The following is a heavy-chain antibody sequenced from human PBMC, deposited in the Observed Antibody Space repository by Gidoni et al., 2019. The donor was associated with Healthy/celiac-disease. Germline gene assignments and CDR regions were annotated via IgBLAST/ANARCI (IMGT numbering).Heavy chain of an antibody. D-gene: IGHD3-22*01. Sequence: QVQLVESGGGVVQPGRSLRLSCAASGFTFSSYGMHWVRQAPGKGLEGVAVIWYDGSNKYYADSVKGRFTISRDNSKNTLYLQMNSLRAEDTAVYYCARDYYDSSGYYYAPFDLWGRGTLVTVSS. CDR1: GFTFSSYG. CDR3: ARDYYDSSGYYYAPFDL. J-gene: IGHJ2*01. V-gene: IGHV3-33*01. CDR2: IWYDGSNK.